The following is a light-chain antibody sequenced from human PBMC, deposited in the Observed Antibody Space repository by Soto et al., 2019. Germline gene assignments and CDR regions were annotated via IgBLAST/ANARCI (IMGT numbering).Light chain of an antibody. CDR3: SSYAGSSNV. Sequence: QSALTQPRSVSGSPGHSVTISCTGTSSDVGAYNYVSWYQQHPGKAPKLIIYEVNKRPSGVPDRFSGSKSGNTASLTVSGLQAEDEADYYCSSYAGSSNVFGTGTKLTVL. CDR2: EVN. V-gene: IGLV2-8*01. J-gene: IGLJ1*01. CDR1: SSDVGAYNY.